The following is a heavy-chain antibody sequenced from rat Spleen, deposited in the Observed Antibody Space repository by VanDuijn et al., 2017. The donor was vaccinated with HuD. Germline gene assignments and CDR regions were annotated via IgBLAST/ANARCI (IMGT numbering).Heavy chain of an antibody. J-gene: IGHJ2*01. CDR2: ISYEGSSP. Sequence: EVQLVESGGGLVQPGRSLKLSCAASGFTFSKYGMAWVRQAPTKGLEWVASISYEGSSPYYGDSVKGRFTISRDNAKSTLYLQMNSLRSEDTATYFCARHNTYYGYYYFDYWGQGVMVTVSS. CDR3: ARHNTYYGYYYFDY. D-gene: IGHD1-9*01. V-gene: IGHV5-29*01. CDR1: GFTFSKYG.